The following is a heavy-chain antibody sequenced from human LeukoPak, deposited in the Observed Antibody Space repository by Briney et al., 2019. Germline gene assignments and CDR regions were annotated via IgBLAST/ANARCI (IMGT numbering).Heavy chain of an antibody. CDR1: GFTFSSYS. CDR2: ISSSSSYI. CDR3: AREYCSSTSCEEVY. V-gene: IGHV3-21*01. D-gene: IGHD2-2*01. J-gene: IGHJ4*02. Sequence: GGSLRLSCAASGFTFSSYSMNWVRQAPGKGLEWVSSISSSSSYIYYADSVKGRFTISRDNAKNSLYLQMNSLRAEDTAVYYCAREYCSSTSCEEVYWGQGTLVTVSS.